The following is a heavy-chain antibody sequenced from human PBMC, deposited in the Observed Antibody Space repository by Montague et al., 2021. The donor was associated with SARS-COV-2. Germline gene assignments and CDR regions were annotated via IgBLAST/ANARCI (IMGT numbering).Heavy chain of an antibody. CDR2: KFYSGST. Sequence: SETLSLTCTVSGASVTDYYWSWIRQPPGKGLEWIAYKFYSGSTNYNPSLKSRGTISIDTSKNQVSLRLSSVTAADTAVYFCARTGDNTGYYCSAYLPLLMWGQGTMVTVSS. D-gene: IGHD3-22*01. J-gene: IGHJ3*02. CDR3: ARTGDNTGYYCSAYLPLLM. CDR1: GASVTDYY. V-gene: IGHV4-59*02.